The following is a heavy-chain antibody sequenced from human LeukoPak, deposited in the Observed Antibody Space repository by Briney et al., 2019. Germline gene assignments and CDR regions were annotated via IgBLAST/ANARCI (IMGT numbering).Heavy chain of an antibody. V-gene: IGHV4-61*02. J-gene: IGHJ4*02. CDR3: AREGVERDY. D-gene: IGHD3-3*01. Sequence: SETLSLTCTVSGGSISSSSYYWSWIRQPAGKGLEWIGRIYTSGSTNYNPSLKSRVTISVDTSKNQFSLKLSSVTAADTAVYYCAREGVERDYWGQGTLVTVSS. CDR1: GGSISSSSYY. CDR2: IYTSGST.